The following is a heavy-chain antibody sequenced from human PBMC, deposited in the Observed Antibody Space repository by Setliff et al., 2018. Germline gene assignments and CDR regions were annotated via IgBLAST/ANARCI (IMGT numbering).Heavy chain of an antibody. CDR2: INPSGGST. V-gene: IGHV1-46*01. CDR3: AGTYYNFWSALDYYYYGMDV. J-gene: IGHJ6*02. D-gene: IGHD3-3*01. CDR1: GYTFTSYY. Sequence: GASVKVSCKASGYTFTSYYMHWVRQAPGQGLEWMGIINPSGGSTGYAQKFQGRVTMTRDTSTSTVYMELSSLRSEDTAVYYCAGTYYNFWSALDYYYYGMDVWGQGTTVTVSS.